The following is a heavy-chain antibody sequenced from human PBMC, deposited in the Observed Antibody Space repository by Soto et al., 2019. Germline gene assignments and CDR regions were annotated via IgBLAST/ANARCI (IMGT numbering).Heavy chain of an antibody. D-gene: IGHD1-26*01. V-gene: IGHV3-23*01. CDR2: ISAKGGIT. CDR1: GFTFSKYA. Sequence: EVQLLESGGGLVKPGGSLRLSCAASGFTFSKYALSWGRLAPGKGLEWVSSISAKGGITDYAYSVKGRFNISRDNLQNILSIQMDSLSGDDTAVSFAAKDKYTYSVRKVWFCYYRGRGTLVTVSS. J-gene: IGHJ2*01. CDR3: AKDKYTYSVRKVWFCYY.